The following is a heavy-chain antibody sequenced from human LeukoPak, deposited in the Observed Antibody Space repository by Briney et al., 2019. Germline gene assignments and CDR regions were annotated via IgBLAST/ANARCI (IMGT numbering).Heavy chain of an antibody. CDR3: STSPSFGSSWYQFNY. D-gene: IGHD6-13*01. V-gene: IGHV3-23*01. J-gene: IGHJ4*02. CDR1: GFTFSSYA. Sequence: GGSLRLSCAASGFTFSSYAMSWVRQAPGRGLEWVSAISGRDGRTYYTDSEKGRFTISRDNSRDTLYLQMNSLRAEDTAVYYCSTSPSFGSSWYQFNYWGQGTLVTVSS. CDR2: ISGRDGRT.